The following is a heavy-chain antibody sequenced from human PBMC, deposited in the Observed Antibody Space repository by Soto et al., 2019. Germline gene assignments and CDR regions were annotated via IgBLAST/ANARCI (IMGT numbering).Heavy chain of an antibody. V-gene: IGHV1-2*02. J-gene: IGHJ6*02. Sequence: ASVKVSCKPSGHSFSAYYMHWVRQAPGQGLEWMGWINPNSSETKYAQKFQGRVTMTRDRSIRTVYMELSSLRSDDTAVYYCAGGLTRFLDLIHENYYYGMDVWG. CDR3: AGGLTRFLDLIHENYYYGMDV. CDR2: INPNSSET. D-gene: IGHD3-3*01. CDR1: GHSFSAYY.